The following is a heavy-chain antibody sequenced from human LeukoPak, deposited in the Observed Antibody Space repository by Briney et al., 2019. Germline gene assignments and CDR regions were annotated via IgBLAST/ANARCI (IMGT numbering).Heavy chain of an antibody. CDR2: ISSSSSYI. CDR3: ARGVIAAYDY. D-gene: IGHD6-13*01. CDR1: GFTFSSYC. J-gene: IGHJ4*02. Sequence: GGSLRLSCAASGFTFSSYCMDWVRQTPGKGLEWVSSISSSSSYIYYADSVKGRFTISRDNSKNTLYLQMNSLRAEDTAVYYCARGVIAAYDYWGQGTLVTVSS. V-gene: IGHV3-21*04.